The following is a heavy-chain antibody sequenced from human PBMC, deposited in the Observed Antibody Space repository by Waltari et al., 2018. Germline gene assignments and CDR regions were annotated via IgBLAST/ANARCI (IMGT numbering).Heavy chain of an antibody. CDR3: ATVWIRRLDY. J-gene: IGHJ4*02. V-gene: IGHV1-24*01. Sequence: EVSMNWVAPAPGKWLEWMGVFDPEDGETIYAQKVQGRVTMTEDTTTDTAYMELSSLRSEDTAVYYCATVWIRRLDYWGQGTLVTVSS. CDR2: FDPEDGET. CDR1: EVS. D-gene: IGHD2-2*03.